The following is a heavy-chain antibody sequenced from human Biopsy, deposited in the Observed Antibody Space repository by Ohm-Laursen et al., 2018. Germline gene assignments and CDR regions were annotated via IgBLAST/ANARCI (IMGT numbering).Heavy chain of an antibody. Sequence: SLRLSCTATGFTFSGYAMSWARQRPEKGLEWVSVVTGSGRSTYYTDSVKGRFSISRDNSKNTLYLQMNSLRVEDTAVYYCAKGRSGGTGHGNWFEPWGQGTLVIVSS. J-gene: IGHJ5*02. D-gene: IGHD3-10*01. CDR1: GFTFSGYA. CDR2: VTGSGRST. CDR3: AKGRSGGTGHGNWFEP. V-gene: IGHV3-23*01.